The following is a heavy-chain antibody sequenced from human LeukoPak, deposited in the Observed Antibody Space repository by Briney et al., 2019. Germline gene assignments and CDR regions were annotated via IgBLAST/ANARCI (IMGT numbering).Heavy chain of an antibody. CDR3: ASNTPGIVGATKLDYYYYYMDV. D-gene: IGHD1-26*01. Sequence: SVKVSCKASGGTFSSYAISWVRQAPGQGLEWMGGIIPIFGTANYAQKFQGRVTINTDESTSTAYMELSSLRSEDAAVYYCASNTPGIVGATKLDYYYYYMDVWGKGTTVTVSS. J-gene: IGHJ6*03. CDR2: IIPIFGTA. V-gene: IGHV1-69*05. CDR1: GGTFSSYA.